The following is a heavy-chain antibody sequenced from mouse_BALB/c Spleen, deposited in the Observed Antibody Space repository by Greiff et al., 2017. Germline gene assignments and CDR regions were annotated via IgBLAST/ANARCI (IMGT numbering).Heavy chain of an antibody. CDR3: ARHGDYGY. V-gene: IGHV5-6*01. CDR2: ISSGGSYT. J-gene: IGHJ2*01. D-gene: IGHD2-4*01. CDR1: GFTFSSYG. Sequence: VQLQQSGGDLVKPGGSLKLSCAASGFTFSSYGMSWVRQTPDKRLEWVATISSGGSYTYYPDSVKGRFTISRDNAKNTLYLQMSSLKSEDTAMYYCARHGDYGYWGQGTTLTVSS.